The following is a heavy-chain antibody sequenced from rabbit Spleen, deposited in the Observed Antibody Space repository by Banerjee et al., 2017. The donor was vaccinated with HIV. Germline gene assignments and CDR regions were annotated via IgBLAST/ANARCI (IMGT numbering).Heavy chain of an antibody. J-gene: IGHJ6*01. CDR3: ARSTYGYDDYADLYYAAMDL. D-gene: IGHD6-1*01. Sequence: QSLEESGGGLVKPGGTLTLTCTVSGFSFSSSDYMCWVRQAPGKGLEWIGCIYAGSSGSTYYASWVNGRFTISKTSSTTLTLQMTSLTAADTATYFCARSTYGYDDYADLYYAAMDLWGPGTLVTVS. V-gene: IGHV1S40*01. CDR2: IYAGSSGST. CDR1: GFSFSSSDY.